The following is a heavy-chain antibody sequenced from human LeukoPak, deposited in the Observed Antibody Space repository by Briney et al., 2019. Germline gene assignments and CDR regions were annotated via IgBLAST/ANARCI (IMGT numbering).Heavy chain of an antibody. Sequence: PGGSLRLSCEAPGFTFDDYTMHWVRQPPGKSLEWVSLITWDGATTYYGDSVKGRFTISRDNSKNSLYLQMNSLRTEDTALYYCAEEMFSYSYGLSPDYWGQGTLVIASS. CDR2: ITWDGATT. D-gene: IGHD5-18*01. CDR1: GFTFDDYT. CDR3: AEEMFSYSYGLSPDY. V-gene: IGHV3-43*01. J-gene: IGHJ4*02.